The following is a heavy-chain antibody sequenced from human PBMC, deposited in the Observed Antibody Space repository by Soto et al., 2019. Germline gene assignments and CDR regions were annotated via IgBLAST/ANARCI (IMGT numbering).Heavy chain of an antibody. CDR2: IRIKANSYAT. V-gene: IGHV3-73*01. CDR3: TTSSGAGYFDY. Sequence: PGGSLRLSCAASGFTFSGSAMHWVRQASGKGLEWVGRIRIKANSYATAYAASVKGRFTISRDDSKNTAYLQMNSLKTEDTAVYYCTTSSGAGYFDYWGQGTLVTVSS. D-gene: IGHD6-19*01. CDR1: GFTFSGSA. J-gene: IGHJ4*02.